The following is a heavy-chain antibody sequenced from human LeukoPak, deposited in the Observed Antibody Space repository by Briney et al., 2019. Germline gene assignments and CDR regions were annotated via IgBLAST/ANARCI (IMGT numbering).Heavy chain of an antibody. CDR3: ARGIAGYGPDWFDP. CDR1: GYTFTSYD. Sequence: ASVKVSCKASGYTFTSYDINWVRQAAGQGLEWMGWMNPNSGNTGYAQKFQGRVTMTRNTPISTAYMELSSPRSEDTAVYYCARGIAGYGPDWFDPWGQGTLVTVSS. CDR2: MNPNSGNT. D-gene: IGHD4-17*01. J-gene: IGHJ5*02. V-gene: IGHV1-8*01.